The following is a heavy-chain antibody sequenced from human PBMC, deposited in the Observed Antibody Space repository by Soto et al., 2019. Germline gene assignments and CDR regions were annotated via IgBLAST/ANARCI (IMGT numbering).Heavy chain of an antibody. CDR2: INSDGSST. CDR3: AKYLANYYDSSGYYYFDS. CDR1: GFTFSSYW. D-gene: IGHD3-22*01. Sequence: GGSLRLSCAASGFTFSSYWMHWVRQAPGKGLVWVSRINSDGSSTSYADSVKGRFTISRDNSKNTLYLQINSLRAEDTAVYYCAKYLANYYDSSGYYYFDSWGQGTLVTVSS. V-gene: IGHV3-74*01. J-gene: IGHJ4*02.